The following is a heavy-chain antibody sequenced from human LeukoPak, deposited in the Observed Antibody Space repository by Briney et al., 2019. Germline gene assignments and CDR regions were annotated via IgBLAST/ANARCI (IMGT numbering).Heavy chain of an antibody. D-gene: IGHD3-3*01. CDR2: ISSSCSTI. CDR1: GFTFSDYY. CDR3: ASGWSGYYNYYYYMDV. Sequence: GGSLRLSCAASGFTFSDYYMSWIRQAPGTGLELVSYISSSCSTIYYAVSVKGRFTYFRDNAKNSLYLQMNSLRAEDTAVYYCASGWSGYYNYYYYMDVWGKGTTVTVSS. V-gene: IGHV3-11*04. J-gene: IGHJ6*03.